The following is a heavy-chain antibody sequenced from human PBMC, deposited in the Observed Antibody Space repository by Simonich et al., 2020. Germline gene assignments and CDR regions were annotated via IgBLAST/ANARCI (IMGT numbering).Heavy chain of an antibody. V-gene: IGHV1-2*06. D-gene: IGHD6-25*01. CDR3: ARGGLGHWYFDL. CDR2: TNPNRGGT. J-gene: IGHJ2*01. CDR1: GYTFTGYY. Sequence: QVQLVQSGAEVKKPGASVKVSCKASGYTFTGYYMHWGRQAPGQGLEGKGRTNPNRGGTNDAQKFQGRGTMTRDTSISTAYMELSRLRSDDTAVYYCARGGLGHWYFDLWGRGTLVTVSS.